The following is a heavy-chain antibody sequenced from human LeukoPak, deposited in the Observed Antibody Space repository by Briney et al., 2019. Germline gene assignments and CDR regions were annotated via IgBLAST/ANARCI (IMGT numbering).Heavy chain of an antibody. CDR2: ITTEVPGT. D-gene: IGHD5-12*01. V-gene: IGHV3-74*01. Sequence: PGGSLRLSCAASGFAFSTCWMHWVRQAPGKGLVWVSRITTEVPGTAYADSVKGRFTISRDDARNTLYLQMNSLTAEDTAVYYCVRDYAVDRVAHWGQGTLVTVSS. CDR3: VRDYAVDRVAH. J-gene: IGHJ4*02. CDR1: GFAFSTCW.